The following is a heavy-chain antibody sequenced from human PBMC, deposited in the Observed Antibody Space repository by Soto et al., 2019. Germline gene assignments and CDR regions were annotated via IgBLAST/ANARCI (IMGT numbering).Heavy chain of an antibody. V-gene: IGHV3-33*01. CDR2: IWFDGSKK. J-gene: IGHJ4*02. Sequence: QVQMVESGGGVDQPGTSLRLSCVASGFTFGRSGMHWVRQAPGGALEWVAIIWFDGSKKYYAYSVKGRLTVSRDNSKNTLYLQMDSLRGDDTAVYYCARDLNTGYIDYWGQGTLVTVSS. D-gene: IGHD5-12*01. CDR1: GFTFGRSG. CDR3: ARDLNTGYIDY.